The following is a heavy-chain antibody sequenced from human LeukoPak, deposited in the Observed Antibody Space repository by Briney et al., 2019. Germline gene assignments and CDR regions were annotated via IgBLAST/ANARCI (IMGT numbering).Heavy chain of an antibody. CDR3: AKDVRYSYGYGY. J-gene: IGHJ4*02. D-gene: IGHD5-18*01. Sequence: PGGSLRLSCAASGFTFSSYAVSWVRQAPGKGLEWVSAISGSGGSTYYADSVKGRFTISRDNSKNTLYQQMNSLRAEDTAVYYCAKDVRYSYGYGYWGQGTLVAVSS. V-gene: IGHV3-23*01. CDR2: ISGSGGST. CDR1: GFTFSSYA.